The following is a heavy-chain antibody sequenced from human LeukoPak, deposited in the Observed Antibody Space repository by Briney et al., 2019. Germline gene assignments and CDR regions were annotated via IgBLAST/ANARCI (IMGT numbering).Heavy chain of an antibody. CDR3: ARDFEGREYHNWFDP. D-gene: IGHD3-10*01. CDR2: INPNSGGT. CDR1: GYTFTGYY. Sequence: ASVKVSCKASGYTFTGYYMHWVRQAPGQGLEWMGWINPNSGGTNYAQKFQGRVTMTRDTSINTAYMELSRLRSDDTAVYYCARDFEGREYHNWFDPWGQGTLVTVSS. J-gene: IGHJ5*02. V-gene: IGHV1-2*02.